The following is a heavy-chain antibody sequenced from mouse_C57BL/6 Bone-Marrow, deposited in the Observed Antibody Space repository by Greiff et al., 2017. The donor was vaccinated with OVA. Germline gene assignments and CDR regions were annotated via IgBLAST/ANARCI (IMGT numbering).Heavy chain of an antibody. V-gene: IGHV1-81*01. CDR3: ARGGIYYDDVGFAY. CDR1: GYTFTSYG. D-gene: IGHD2-4*01. J-gene: IGHJ3*01. CDR2: IYPRSGNT. Sequence: VKLQESGAELARPGASVKLSCKASGYTFTSYGISWVKQRPGQGLEWIGEIYPRSGNTYYNEKFKGQATLTADKSSSTAYMELRSLTSEDSAVYFCARGGIYYDDVGFAYWGQGTLVTVSA.